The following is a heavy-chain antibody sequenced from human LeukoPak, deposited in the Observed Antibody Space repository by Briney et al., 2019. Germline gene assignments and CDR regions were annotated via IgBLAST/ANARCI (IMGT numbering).Heavy chain of an antibody. CDR3: AKGSGSYKGIDY. J-gene: IGHJ4*02. CDR2: ISGSCGDT. Sequence: GGSLRLSCAASGFTFSSYAMSWVRLAPGTGLEWVSVISGSCGDTYYADSVKGRFTISRDNSKNTLYLQMNRLRADDTAIYYCAKGSGSYKGIDYWGQGTLVTVSS. D-gene: IGHD3-10*01. V-gene: IGHV3-23*01. CDR1: GFTFSSYA.